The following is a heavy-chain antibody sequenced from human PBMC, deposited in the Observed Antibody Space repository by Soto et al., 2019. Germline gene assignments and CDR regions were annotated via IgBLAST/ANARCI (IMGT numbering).Heavy chain of an antibody. CDR3: ARRIPFGYAMDV. CDR1: GFTFSSYA. J-gene: IGHJ6*02. V-gene: IGHV3-64*01. Sequence: EVQLVESGGGLVQPGGSLRLSRAASGFTFSSYAMHWVRQAPGKGLEYVSAITSNGGNTDYASSVKGRFTISRDNSKNTLYLQMGSLRAEDMAVYYCARRIPFGYAMDVWGQGTTVTVSS. D-gene: IGHD2-21*01. CDR2: ITSNGGNT.